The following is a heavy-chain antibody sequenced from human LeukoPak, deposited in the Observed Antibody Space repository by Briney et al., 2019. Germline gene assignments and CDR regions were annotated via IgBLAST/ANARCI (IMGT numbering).Heavy chain of an antibody. Sequence: GGSLKLSWAAPGFSFNTYIRRGVGQAPGKGWEYFSGFAINGGTKYYADSVKGRFTISRDNFKNTVYLQMDSLRTEDMAVYYCAREYCTTNNCYNWGLGYWGQGTLVTVSS. CDR1: GFSFNTYI. D-gene: IGHD2-2*02. CDR3: AREYCTTNNCYNWGLGY. CDR2: FAINGGTK. J-gene: IGHJ4*02. V-gene: IGHV3-64*02.